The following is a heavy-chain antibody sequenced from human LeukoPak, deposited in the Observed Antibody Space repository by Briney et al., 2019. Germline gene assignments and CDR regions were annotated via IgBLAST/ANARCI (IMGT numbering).Heavy chain of an antibody. D-gene: IGHD2-21*01. CDR1: RFTFSSYT. J-gene: IGHJ6*02. CDR3: PTFKIVVFVGPTPREYYYGIAV. Sequence: GGSLRLSCAASRFTFSSYTMNWVRQAPGKGLEWVSSISGSRGYIYYADSVKGRFTISRDDAKNSLYLQMDSLRAEVTAVYCCPTFKIVVFVGPTPREYYYGIAVWGQGTTVTVSS. V-gene: IGHV3-21*01. CDR2: ISGSRGYI.